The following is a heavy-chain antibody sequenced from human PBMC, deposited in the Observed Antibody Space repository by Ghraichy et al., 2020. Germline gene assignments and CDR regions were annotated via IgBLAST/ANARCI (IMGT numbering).Heavy chain of an antibody. Sequence: GGSLRLSCAASGFTYSTSWMHWVRQAPGEGLVWVSRIDTHGGTTNYADSVKGRFTISRDNAKNTLYLQMNSLRAEDTAVYYCGRELAGANDYGAQGTLGT. J-gene: IGHJ4*02. CDR1: GFTYSTSW. CDR2: IDTHGGTT. V-gene: IGHV3-74*01. CDR3: GRELAGANDY. D-gene: IGHD7-27*01.